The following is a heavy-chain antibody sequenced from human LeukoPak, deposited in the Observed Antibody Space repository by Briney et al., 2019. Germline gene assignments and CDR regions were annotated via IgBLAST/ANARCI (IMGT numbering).Heavy chain of an antibody. CDR2: ISSSSSYI. CDR3: ARDGRMVRGVIFWFDP. CDR1: GFTFSSYS. Sequence: PGGSLRLSCAASGFTFSSYSMTWVRQAPGKGLEWVSSISSSSSYIYYADSVKGRFTISRDNAKNSLYLQMNSLRAEDTAVYYCARDGRMVRGVIFWFDPWGQGTLVTVSS. V-gene: IGHV3-21*01. J-gene: IGHJ5*02. D-gene: IGHD3-10*01.